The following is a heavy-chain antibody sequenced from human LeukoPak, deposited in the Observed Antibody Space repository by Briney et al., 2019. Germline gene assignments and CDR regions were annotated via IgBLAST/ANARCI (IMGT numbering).Heavy chain of an antibody. D-gene: IGHD6-13*01. J-gene: IGHJ6*02. V-gene: IGHV3-21*01. CDR3: ARDNGYSSSWYYYGMDV. Sequence: GGSLRLSCAASGFTFSSYSMNWVRQAPGKGLEWVSSISSSSSYIYYADSVKGRFTISRDNAKNSLYLQMNSLRAEDTAVYYCARDNGYSSSWYYYGMDVWGQGTTVTVSS. CDR2: ISSSSSYI. CDR1: GFTFSSYS.